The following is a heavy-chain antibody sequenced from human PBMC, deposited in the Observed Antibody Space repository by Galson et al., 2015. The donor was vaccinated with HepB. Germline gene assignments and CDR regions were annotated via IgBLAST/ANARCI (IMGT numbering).Heavy chain of an antibody. CDR3: ARTGFGWFDP. D-gene: IGHD3-16*01. V-gene: IGHV3-7*03. Sequence: SLRLSCAASGFTFSSHWMSWVRQAPGKGLEWVANIKQDGSGKYCVDSVKGRFTISRDNAKNSLYLQMNSLRAEDTAVYYCARTGFGWFDPWGQGTLVTVSS. J-gene: IGHJ5*02. CDR1: GFTFSSHW. CDR2: IKQDGSGK.